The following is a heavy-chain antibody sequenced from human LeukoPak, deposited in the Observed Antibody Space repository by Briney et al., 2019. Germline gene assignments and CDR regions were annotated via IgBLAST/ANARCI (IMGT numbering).Heavy chain of an antibody. J-gene: IGHJ5*02. CDR2: IIPIFGTA. CDR1: GGTFSSYA. V-gene: IGHV1-69*05. CDR3: AKGGGYCSSTSCIGNWFDP. D-gene: IGHD2-2*01. Sequence: ASVKVSCKASGGTFSSYAISWVRQAPGQGLEWMGGIIPIFGTANYAQKFQGRVTITTDESTSTAYMELSSLRSEDTAVYYCAKGGGYCSSTSCIGNWFDPWGQGTLVTVSS.